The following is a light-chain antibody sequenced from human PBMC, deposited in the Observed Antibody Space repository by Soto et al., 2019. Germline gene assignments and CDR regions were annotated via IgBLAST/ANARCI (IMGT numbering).Light chain of an antibody. Sequence: QSALTQPASVSGSPGKSITISCTGTSSDVGGYNYVSWYQQHPGKAPKLMIYKVSNRPSGVSNRFSGSKSGNTASLTISGLQAEVEADYYCSSYTSSSTRVFGTGTKLTVL. CDR2: KVS. V-gene: IGLV2-14*01. CDR3: SSYTSSSTRV. CDR1: SSDVGGYNY. J-gene: IGLJ1*01.